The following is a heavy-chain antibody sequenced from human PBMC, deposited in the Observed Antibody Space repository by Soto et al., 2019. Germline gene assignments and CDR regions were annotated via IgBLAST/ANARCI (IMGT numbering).Heavy chain of an antibody. J-gene: IGHJ4*02. D-gene: IGHD3-3*01. V-gene: IGHV3-23*01. CDR1: GFTLGNYA. CDR2: ISGSGSNT. CDR3: ARDSSPYYDFWSGFYTYFDY. Sequence: GGSLRLSCAASGFTLGNYAMSWVRQAPGKGLEWVSGISGSGSNTYYADSVKGRFTISRDNSKNTLYLQMNSLRADDTAVYYCARDSSPYYDFWSGFYTYFDYWGQGALVTVSS.